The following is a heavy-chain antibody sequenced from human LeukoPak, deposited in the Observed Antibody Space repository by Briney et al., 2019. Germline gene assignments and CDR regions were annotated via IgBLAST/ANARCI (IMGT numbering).Heavy chain of an antibody. CDR1: GFTFSTYG. Sequence: GGSLRLSCAASGFTFSTYGMHWVRQAPGKGLEWVAFIRYDGSNKYYADSVKGRFTISRDNSKNTLYLQMNSLRAEDTAVYYCAKGRGYRDWIGYWGQGTLVTVSS. CDR3: AKGRGYRDWIGY. D-gene: IGHD5-12*01. CDR2: IRYDGSNK. J-gene: IGHJ4*02. V-gene: IGHV3-30*02.